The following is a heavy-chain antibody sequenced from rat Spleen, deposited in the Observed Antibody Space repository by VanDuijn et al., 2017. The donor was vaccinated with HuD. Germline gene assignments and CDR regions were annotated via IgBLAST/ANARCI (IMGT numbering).Heavy chain of an antibody. V-gene: IGHV5-22*01. CDR1: GFTFSDYY. CDR2: ISYEGSST. CDR3: ARQDNSGFDY. D-gene: IGHD4-3*01. J-gene: IGHJ2*01. Sequence: EVQLVESGGGLVQPGRSLKLSCAASGFTFSDYYMAWVRQAPKKGLEWVASISYEGSSTYYGDSVKVRFTISRDNAKRTLYLQMKSLRSEDTATYYCARQDNSGFDYWGQGVMVTVSS.